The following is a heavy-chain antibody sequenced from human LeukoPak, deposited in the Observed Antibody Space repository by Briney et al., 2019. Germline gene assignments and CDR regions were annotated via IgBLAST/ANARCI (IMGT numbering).Heavy chain of an antibody. CDR3: ARVYRAGTSFRVVDGMDV. D-gene: IGHD6-19*01. J-gene: IGHJ6*02. CDR1: GYTFTGYY. Sequence: VASVKVSCKASGYTFTGYYMHWVRQAPGQGLEWMGWINPNSGGTNYAQKFEGRVTMTRDTSISTASMELWSLRFDDTAVYYCARVYRAGTSFRVVDGMDVWGQGTTVTVSS. V-gene: IGHV1-2*02. CDR2: INPNSGGT.